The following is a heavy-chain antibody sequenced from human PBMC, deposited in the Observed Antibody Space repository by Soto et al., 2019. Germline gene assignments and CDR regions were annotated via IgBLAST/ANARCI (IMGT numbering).Heavy chain of an antibody. CDR1: GYTFTSYG. CDR2: IRGYNGNT. D-gene: IGHD2-2*01. J-gene: IGHJ4*02. V-gene: IGHV1-18*01. Sequence: QVQLVQSGAEVKKPGASVKVSCKASGYTFTSYGISWVRQAPGQGLEWMGWIRGYNGNTHDAQKLQGRVTMTTDSSTSTAYLEPRSLISDDTAVCYCARDLVVSGPFDYWGQGTLVTVSS. CDR3: ARDLVVSGPFDY.